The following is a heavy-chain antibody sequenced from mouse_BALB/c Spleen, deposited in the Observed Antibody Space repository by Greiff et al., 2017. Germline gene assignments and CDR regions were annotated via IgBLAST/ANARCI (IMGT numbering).Heavy chain of an antibody. D-gene: IGHD1-1*01. J-gene: IGHJ2*01. CDR2: ISSGGSYT. V-gene: IGHV5-6*01. CDR1: GFTFSSYG. Sequence: EVKLQESGGDLVKPGGSLKLSCAASGFTFSSYGMSWVRQTPDKRLEWVATISSGGSYTYYPDSVKGRFTISRDNAKNTLYLQMSSLKSEDTAMYYCARHRDYYGSSYYFDYWGQGTTLTVSS. CDR3: ARHRDYYGSSYYFDY.